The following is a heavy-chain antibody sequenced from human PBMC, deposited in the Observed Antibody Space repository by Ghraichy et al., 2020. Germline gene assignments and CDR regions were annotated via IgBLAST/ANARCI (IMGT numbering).Heavy chain of an antibody. CDR2: INPNSDAT. V-gene: IGHV1-2*02. CDR3: ARGYGFADY. D-gene: IGHD3-10*01. Sequence: ASVKVSCKASGYTFTGYYMNWVRQAPGQGLEWMGWINPNSDATNYAQKFQGRVTMTRDMSISTAYMELRRLRSDDTAVYYCARGYGFADYWGQGTLVTVSS. CDR1: GYTFTGYY. J-gene: IGHJ4*02.